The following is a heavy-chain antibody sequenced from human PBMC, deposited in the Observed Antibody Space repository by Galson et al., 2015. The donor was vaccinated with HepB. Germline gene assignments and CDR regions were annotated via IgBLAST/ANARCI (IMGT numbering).Heavy chain of an antibody. CDR2: IYPGDSDT. V-gene: IGHV5-51*01. D-gene: IGHD6-13*01. CDR1: GYSFTSYW. Sequence: QSGAEVKKPGESLKISCKGSGYSFTSYWIGWVRQMPGKGLEWMGIIYPGDSDTRYSPSFQGQVTISADKSISTAYLQWSSLKASDTAMYYCARQRMGYSSSWYLRGFDPWGQGTLVTVSS. J-gene: IGHJ5*02. CDR3: ARQRMGYSSSWYLRGFDP.